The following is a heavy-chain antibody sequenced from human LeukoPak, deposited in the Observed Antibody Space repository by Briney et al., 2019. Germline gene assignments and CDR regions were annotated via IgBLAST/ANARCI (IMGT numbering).Heavy chain of an antibody. J-gene: IGHJ4*02. CDR1: AFTFSSYS. D-gene: IGHD6-19*01. Sequence: GGSLRLSCVASAFTFSSYSMNWVRQAPGKGLEWVSSISSSGSYIYYADSVKGRFTISRDNSKNTLYLQLSSLRAEDTAVYYCVKDQREAYGSGWSRDFDYWGQGTLVTVSS. V-gene: IGHV3-21*01. CDR3: VKDQREAYGSGWSRDFDY. CDR2: ISSSGSYI.